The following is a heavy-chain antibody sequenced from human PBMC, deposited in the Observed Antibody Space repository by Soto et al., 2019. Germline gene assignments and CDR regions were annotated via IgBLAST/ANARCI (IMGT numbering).Heavy chain of an antibody. V-gene: IGHV1-69*02. D-gene: IGHD2-21*02. Sequence: QVQLVQSGAEVKKPGSSVKVSCKASGGTFSSYTISWVRQAPGQGLEWMGRIIPIVGITKYAQKFQGRVTITADKSTSTAYMELSSLRSEDTAVYYCARDDGLAYCGGDCYSWGQGPLVTVSS. CDR3: ARDDGLAYCGGDCYS. J-gene: IGHJ4*02. CDR2: IIPIVGIT. CDR1: GGTFSSYT.